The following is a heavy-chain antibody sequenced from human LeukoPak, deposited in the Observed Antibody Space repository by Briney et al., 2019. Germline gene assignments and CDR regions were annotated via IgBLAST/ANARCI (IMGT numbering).Heavy chain of an antibody. CDR3: ARARVASHPFYYYAMDV. D-gene: IGHD5-12*01. V-gene: IGHV1-18*04. J-gene: IGHJ6*02. Sequence: ASVKVSCKASGYTFTGYYMHWVRQAPGQGLEWMGWISAYVGHTDYAQKLQGRVTLTTDTSTSTAYMELRSLRSDDTAVYFCARARVASHPFYYYAMDVWGQGTTVTVSS. CDR1: GYTFTGYY. CDR2: ISAYVGHT.